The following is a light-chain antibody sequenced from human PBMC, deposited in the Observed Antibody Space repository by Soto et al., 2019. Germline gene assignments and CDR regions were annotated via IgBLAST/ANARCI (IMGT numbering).Light chain of an antibody. CDR1: SSDVGVYNY. CDR3: CSYAGSYTFV. CDR2: DVS. Sequence: QSAVTQARSVSGSPGQSVTISCTGTSSDVGVYNYVSWYQQYPGKAPKIMIYDVSKRPSGVPDRFSGSKSDNTASLTISGLQAEDEADYYCCSYAGSYTFVFGIGTKVTVL. V-gene: IGLV2-11*01. J-gene: IGLJ1*01.